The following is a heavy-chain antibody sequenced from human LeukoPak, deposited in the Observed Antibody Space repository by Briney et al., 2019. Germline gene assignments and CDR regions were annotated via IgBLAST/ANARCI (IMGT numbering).Heavy chain of an antibody. J-gene: IGHJ6*02. CDR1: GGSISSGGCS. V-gene: IGHV4-30-2*01. Sequence: PSETLSLTCTVSGGSISSGGCSRSWIRQPPGKGLEWIGYIYHSGSTYYNPSLKSRVTISVDRSKNQFSLKLSSVTAADTAVYYCARVPLILTGDYGMNVWGQGTTVTVSS. CDR3: ARVPLILTGDYGMNV. CDR2: IYHSGST. D-gene: IGHD3-9*01.